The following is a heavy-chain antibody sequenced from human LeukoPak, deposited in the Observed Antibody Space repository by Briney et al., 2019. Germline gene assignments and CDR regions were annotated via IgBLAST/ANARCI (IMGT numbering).Heavy chain of an antibody. J-gene: IGHJ5*02. CDR2: MDTSGHT. CDR3: ARHWSHSVAQLGRSYWFDP. CDR1: GGSICGYY. V-gene: IGHV4-4*07. D-gene: IGHD2-15*01. Sequence: SETLSLTRIVSGGSICGYYWSWIRQPAGKGLEWIGHMDTSGHTNYNSSLMSRVTMSVDTSKNQFSLRLTSVTAADTAVYYCARHWSHSVAQLGRSYWFDPWGPGTLGTVSS.